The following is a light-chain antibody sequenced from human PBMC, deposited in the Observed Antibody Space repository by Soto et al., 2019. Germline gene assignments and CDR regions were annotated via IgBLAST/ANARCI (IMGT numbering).Light chain of an antibody. CDR1: QSVRSTY. V-gene: IGKV3-20*01. CDR2: GAS. CDR3: QYYSSSLSIT. Sequence: EIVLTQSPRILSLSPGERATLSCRASQSVRSTYLAWYQQKPGQAPRLLIHGASSRATGIPDRFSGSGSGTDFTLTISRLEPEDFAVYYCQYYSSSLSITFGQGTRLE. J-gene: IGKJ5*01.